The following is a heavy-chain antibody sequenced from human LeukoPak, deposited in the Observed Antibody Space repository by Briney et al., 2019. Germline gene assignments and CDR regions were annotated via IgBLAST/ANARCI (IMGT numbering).Heavy chain of an antibody. CDR3: ARIDILTGGWYYYYYMDV. Sequence: PSETLSLTCAVYGGSFSGYYWSWIRQPPGKGLEWIGEINHSGSTNYNPSLESRVTISVDTSKNQFSLKLTSVTAADTAVYYCARIDILTGGWYYYYYMDVWGKGTTVTISS. CDR1: GGSFSGYY. J-gene: IGHJ6*03. CDR2: INHSGST. D-gene: IGHD3-9*01. V-gene: IGHV4-34*01.